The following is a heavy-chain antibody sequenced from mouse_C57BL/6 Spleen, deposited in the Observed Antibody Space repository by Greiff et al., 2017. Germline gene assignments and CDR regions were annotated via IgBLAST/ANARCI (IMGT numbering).Heavy chain of an antibody. CDR1: GYSFTSGYY. CDR2: ISYDGSN. V-gene: IGHV3-6*01. CDR3: ASETYDVYDYFDY. J-gene: IGHJ2*01. Sequence: ESGPGLVKPSQSLSLTCSVTGYSFTSGYYWNWIRQFPGNKPEWMGYISYDGSNNYNPYLKNRISITRDTSKNQFFLKLNTVTTEDTATYYCASETYDVYDYFDYWGQGTTLTVSS. D-gene: IGHD2-3*01.